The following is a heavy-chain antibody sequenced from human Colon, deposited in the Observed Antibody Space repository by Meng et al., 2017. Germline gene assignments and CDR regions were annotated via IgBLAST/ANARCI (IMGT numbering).Heavy chain of an antibody. J-gene: IGHJ4*02. CDR1: GGSITSYHY. CDR2: IDLGGSP. V-gene: IGHV4-4*02. CDR3: ARHGGYHFDS. Sequence: HGSGCGLVEPSRSLARTCVVSGGSITSYHYCSLVRPPPDKALEWIGQIDLGGSPNYNPSLRSRVTMSLDISKNQLSLSLRSVAAADTAVYYCARHGGYHFDSWGQGAPVTVSS. D-gene: IGHD4-17*01.